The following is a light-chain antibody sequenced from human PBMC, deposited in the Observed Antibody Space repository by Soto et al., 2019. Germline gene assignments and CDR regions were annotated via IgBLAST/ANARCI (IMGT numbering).Light chain of an antibody. J-gene: IGLJ2*01. CDR3: ASWDDRLFGVV. CDR1: SSDVGGYNY. V-gene: IGLV2-14*01. CDR2: EVS. Sequence: QSALTQPASVSGSPGQSITISCTGTSSDVGGYNYVSWYQQHPGKAPKLMIYEVSNRPSGVSNRFSGSKSGNTASLTITGLRSEDEAVYYCASWDDRLFGVVFGGGTKLTVL.